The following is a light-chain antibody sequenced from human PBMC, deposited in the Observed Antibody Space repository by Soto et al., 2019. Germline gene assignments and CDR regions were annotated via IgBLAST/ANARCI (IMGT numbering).Light chain of an antibody. V-gene: IGLV4-69*01. CDR3: QTWGTGVV. CDR2: LNSDGSH. CDR1: SGHSSYA. J-gene: IGLJ3*02. Sequence: QLVLTQSPSASASLGASVKLTCTLSSGHSSYAIAWHQQQPEKGPRYLMKLNSDGSHSKGDGIPNRFSGSSSGAERYLTISSLQSEDDADYYCQTWGTGVVFGGGTKLTVL.